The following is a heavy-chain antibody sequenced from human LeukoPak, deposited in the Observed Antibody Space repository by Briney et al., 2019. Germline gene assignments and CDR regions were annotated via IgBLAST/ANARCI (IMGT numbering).Heavy chain of an antibody. D-gene: IGHD5-18*01. CDR1: GYTFTSHG. CDR2: ISAYNGNT. CDR3: TGYSYGSYYFDY. J-gene: IGHJ4*02. V-gene: IGHV1-18*01. Sequence: GASVKVSCKASGYTFTSHGISWVRQAPGQGLEWMGWISAYNGNTNYAQKLQGRVTMTTDTSTSTAYMELRSLRSDDTAVYYCTGYSYGSYYFDYWGQGTLVTVSS.